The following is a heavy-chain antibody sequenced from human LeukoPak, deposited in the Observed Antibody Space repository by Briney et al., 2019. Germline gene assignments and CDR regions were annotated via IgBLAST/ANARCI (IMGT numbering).Heavy chain of an antibody. Sequence: SVKVSCKASGGTFGSYAISWVRQAPGQGLEWMGGIIPIFGTANYAQKFQGRVTITADESTSTAYMELSSLRSEDTAVYYCAAQPLGYCSSTSCYIGDYWGQGTLVTVPS. CDR3: AAQPLGYCSSTSCYIGDY. CDR2: IIPIFGTA. J-gene: IGHJ4*02. CDR1: GGTFGSYA. V-gene: IGHV1-69*13. D-gene: IGHD2-2*02.